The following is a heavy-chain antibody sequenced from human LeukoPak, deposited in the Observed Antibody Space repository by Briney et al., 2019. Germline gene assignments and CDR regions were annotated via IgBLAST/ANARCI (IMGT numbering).Heavy chain of an antibody. CDR2: ISAYNGNT. J-gene: IGHJ4*02. Sequence: VASVKVSCKASGYTFTSYGISWVRQAPGQGLEWMGWISAYNGNTNYAQKLQGRVTMTTDTSTSTAYMELRSPRSDDTAVYYCARSYYYDSSGYFDYWGQGTLVTVSS. V-gene: IGHV1-18*01. CDR1: GYTFTSYG. CDR3: ARSYYYDSSGYFDY. D-gene: IGHD3-22*01.